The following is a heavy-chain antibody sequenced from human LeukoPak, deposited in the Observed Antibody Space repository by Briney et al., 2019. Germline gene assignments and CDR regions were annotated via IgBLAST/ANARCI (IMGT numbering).Heavy chain of an antibody. CDR3: AKDQWEAGGAFDI. D-gene: IGHD6-13*01. J-gene: IGHJ3*02. V-gene: IGHV3-74*01. CDR1: GFTFSSYS. CDR2: IKSDGSN. Sequence: GGSLRLSCAASGFTFSSYSMNWVRQAPGKGLVWVSRIKSDGSNYYADSVKGRFTISRDNSKNTLYLQMNSLRAEDTAVYYCAKDQWEAGGAFDIWGQGTMVTVSS.